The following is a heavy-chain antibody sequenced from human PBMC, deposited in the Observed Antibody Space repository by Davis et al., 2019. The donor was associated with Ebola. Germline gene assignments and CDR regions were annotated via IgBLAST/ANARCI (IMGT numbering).Heavy chain of an antibody. D-gene: IGHD3-16*01. CDR3: SKDGMGGY. CDR1: GFTFSSYA. Sequence: GESLKIPCAASGFTFSSYAMSWVRQAPGKGPEWVSALTGSGGRTYYADSVKGRFTTSRDNSKNTVYLQMNSLRAEDTAVYYCSKDGMGGYWGQGTLVTVSS. CDR2: LTGSGGRT. J-gene: IGHJ4*02. V-gene: IGHV3-23*01.